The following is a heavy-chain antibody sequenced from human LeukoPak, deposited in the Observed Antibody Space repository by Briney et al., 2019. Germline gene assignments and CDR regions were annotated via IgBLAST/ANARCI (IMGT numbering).Heavy chain of an antibody. Sequence: KPSETLSLTCAVYGGSFSGYYCSWIRQPPGKGLEWIGEINHSGSTNYNPSLKSRATISVDTSKNQFSLKLSSVTAADTAVYYCARGQGFYCSSTSCYGFDPWGQGTLVTVSS. CDR1: GGSFSGYY. CDR2: INHSGST. CDR3: ARGQGFYCSSTSCYGFDP. D-gene: IGHD2-2*01. V-gene: IGHV4-34*01. J-gene: IGHJ5*02.